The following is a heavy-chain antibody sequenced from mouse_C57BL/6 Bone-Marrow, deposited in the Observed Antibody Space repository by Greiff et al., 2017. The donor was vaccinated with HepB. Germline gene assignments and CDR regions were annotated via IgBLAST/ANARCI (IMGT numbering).Heavy chain of an antibody. Sequence: QVQLKQPGAELVKPGASVKLSCKASGYTFTSYWMHWVKQRPGQGLEWIGMIHPNSGSTNYNEKFKSKATLTVDKSSSTAYMQLSSLTSEDSAVYYCARGAYGSCWYFDVWGTGTTVTVSS. V-gene: IGHV1-64*01. CDR2: IHPNSGST. CDR1: GYTFTSYW. J-gene: IGHJ1*03. CDR3: ARGAYGSCWYFDV. D-gene: IGHD1-1*01.